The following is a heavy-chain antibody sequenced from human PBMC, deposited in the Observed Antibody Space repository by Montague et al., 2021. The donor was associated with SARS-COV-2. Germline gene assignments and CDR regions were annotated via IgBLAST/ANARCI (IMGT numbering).Heavy chain of an antibody. D-gene: IGHD5-18*01. CDR3: AREPKPVGYSYGYTFFDY. J-gene: IGHJ4*02. CDR2: ISYNGRNK. CDR1: GFTFSSYA. V-gene: IGHV3-30*03. Sequence: SLRLSCAASGFTFSSYALHWVRQAPGKGPELVAVISYNGRNKQFGDSVKGRATISRDNSKNTLYLQVDSLRTDDTAVYYCAREPKPVGYSYGYTFFDYWGQGTLVTVSS.